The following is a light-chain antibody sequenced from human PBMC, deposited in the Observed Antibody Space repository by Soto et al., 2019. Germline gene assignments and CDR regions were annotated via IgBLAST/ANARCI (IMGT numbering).Light chain of an antibody. V-gene: IGKV1-39*01. J-gene: IGKJ3*01. Sequence: DIQMTQSPSSLSASVGDRVTITCRASQAIHSYLSWYQQKPGKAPNLLIFATSTLQSGVPSRFSGSGSGTDFTLTISSLQPEDFATYYCQQRETFGPGTKVDIK. CDR3: QQRET. CDR1: QAIHSY. CDR2: ATS.